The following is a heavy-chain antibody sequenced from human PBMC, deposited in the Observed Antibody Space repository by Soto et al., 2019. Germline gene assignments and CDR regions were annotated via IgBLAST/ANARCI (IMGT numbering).Heavy chain of an antibody. CDR3: ARCKLETDAFDI. Sequence: SETLSLTCTVSGGSISSSSYYWGWIRQPPGKGLEWIGSIYYSGSTYYNPSLKSRVTISVDTSKNQFSLKLSSVTAADTAVYYCARCKLETDAFDIWGQGTMVTVSS. CDR1: GGSISSSSYY. CDR2: IYYSGST. J-gene: IGHJ3*02. V-gene: IGHV4-39*01. D-gene: IGHD1-1*01.